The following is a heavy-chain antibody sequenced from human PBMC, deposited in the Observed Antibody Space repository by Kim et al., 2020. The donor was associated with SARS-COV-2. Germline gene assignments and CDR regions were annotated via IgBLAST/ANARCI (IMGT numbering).Heavy chain of an antibody. CDR1: GYTFTSYG. V-gene: IGHV1-18*01. J-gene: IGHJ4*03. CDR3: ARDPGRSRLAGADSFDF. Sequence: ASVKVSCKTSGYTFTSYGISWVRQAPGQGLEWMGWISAYNGNTNYAQKLQGRVTMTTDTSTSTAYMELRSLRTDDTAVYYCARDPGRSRLAGADSFDFWGQGTPVTVSS. D-gene: IGHD3-16*01. CDR2: ISAYNGNT.